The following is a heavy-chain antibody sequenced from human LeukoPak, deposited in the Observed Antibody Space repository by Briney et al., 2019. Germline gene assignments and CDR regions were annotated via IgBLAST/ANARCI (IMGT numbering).Heavy chain of an antibody. V-gene: IGHV4-39*01. CDR3: ARIYYYDSSGYYFDY. CDR2: IYYSGST. J-gene: IGHJ4*02. D-gene: IGHD3-22*01. Sequence: SETLSLTCTVSGGSISSSSYYWGWIRQPPGKGLEWIGSIYYSGSTYYNPSLKSRVTISVDTSKNQFSLKLSSVTAADTAVYYCARIYYYDSSGYYFDYWGQGTLVTVSS. CDR1: GGSISSSSYY.